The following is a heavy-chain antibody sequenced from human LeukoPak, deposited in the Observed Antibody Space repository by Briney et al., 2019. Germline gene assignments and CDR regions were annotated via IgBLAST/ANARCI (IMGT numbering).Heavy chain of an antibody. J-gene: IGHJ5*02. D-gene: IGHD6-19*01. CDR3: ARGLGSGWHSNWFDP. CDR1: GFTFSSYG. Sequence: GGSLRLSCAASGFTFSSYGMHWVRQAPGKGLEWVAVIWYDGSNKYYADSVKGRFTISGDNSKNTLYLQMNSLRAEDTAVYYCARGLGSGWHSNWFDPWGQGTLVTVSS. V-gene: IGHV3-33*01. CDR2: IWYDGSNK.